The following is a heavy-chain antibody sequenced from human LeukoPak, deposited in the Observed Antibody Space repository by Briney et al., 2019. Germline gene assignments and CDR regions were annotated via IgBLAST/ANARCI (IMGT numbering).Heavy chain of an antibody. CDR3: AREQKLDSSSYYLDY. V-gene: IGHV1-69*05. CDR2: IIPIFGTA. CDR1: GGTFSSYA. Sequence: GASVKVSCKASGGTFSSYAISWVRQAPGQGLEWMGRIIPIFGTANYAQKFQGRVTITTDESTSTAYMELSSLRSEDTAVYYCAREQKLDSSSYYLDYWGQGTLVTVSS. D-gene: IGHD3-22*01. J-gene: IGHJ4*02.